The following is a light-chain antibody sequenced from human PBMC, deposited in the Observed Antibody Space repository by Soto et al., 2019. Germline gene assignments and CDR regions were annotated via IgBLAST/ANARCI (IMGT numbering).Light chain of an antibody. CDR3: TSFSSSTSLYV. Sequence: QSVLTQPASVSGSLGQSITISCNGTTRDIAGYNYISCYQQPPGKAPKLMIYQVTIRPSGISNRFSGSKSGNTASLTISGLQAEDEADYYCTSFSSSTSLYVFGTGTKVTVL. CDR2: QVT. J-gene: IGLJ1*01. CDR1: TRDIAGYNY. V-gene: IGLV2-14*01.